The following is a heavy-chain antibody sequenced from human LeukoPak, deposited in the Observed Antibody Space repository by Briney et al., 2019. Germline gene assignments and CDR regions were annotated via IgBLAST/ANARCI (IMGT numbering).Heavy chain of an antibody. CDR3: ARDAMFDYYFDY. D-gene: IGHD3-9*01. V-gene: IGHV4-59*01. J-gene: IGHJ4*02. Sequence: SETLSLTCTVSGGSISSYYWSWIRQPPGKGLEWIGYIYYSGSTNYNPSLKSRVTISVDTSKIQFSLKLSSVTAADTAVYYCARDAMFDYYFDYWGQGTLVTVSS. CDR1: GGSISSYY. CDR2: IYYSGST.